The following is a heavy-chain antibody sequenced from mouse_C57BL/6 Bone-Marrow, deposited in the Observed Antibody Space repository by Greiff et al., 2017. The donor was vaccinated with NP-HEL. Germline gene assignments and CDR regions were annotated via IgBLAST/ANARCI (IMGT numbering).Heavy chain of an antibody. Sequence: EVQLQQSGPELVKPGASVKISCKASGYTFTDYYMNWVKQSPGKSLEWIGDINPNNGGTRYNQKFKGKATLTVDKSSSTAYMELRSLTSEDSAVYYCAREGNDYPWFAYWGQGTLVTVSA. CDR1: GYTFTDYY. V-gene: IGHV1-26*01. CDR2: INPNNGGT. J-gene: IGHJ3*01. D-gene: IGHD2-4*01. CDR3: AREGNDYPWFAY.